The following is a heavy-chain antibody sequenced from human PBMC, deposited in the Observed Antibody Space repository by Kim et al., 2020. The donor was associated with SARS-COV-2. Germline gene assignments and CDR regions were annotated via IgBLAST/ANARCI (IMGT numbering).Heavy chain of an antibody. D-gene: IGHD6-13*01. J-gene: IGHJ4*02. V-gene: IGHV3-23*01. CDR1: GFTFSSSA. CDR2: ISGRNNST. Sequence: GGSLRLSCAASGFTFSSSAMSWVRQALGKGLEWVSAISGRNNSTYYAASVKGRFTISRDNSKNTLYLQMNSLRAEDTAVYYCVKFSAGDYWGPGTLVVVSS. CDR3: VKFSAGDY.